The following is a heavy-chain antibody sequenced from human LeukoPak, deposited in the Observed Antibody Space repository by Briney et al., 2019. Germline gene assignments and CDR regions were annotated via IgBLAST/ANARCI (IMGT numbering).Heavy chain of an antibody. CDR1: GFTFSSYS. J-gene: IGHJ3*02. V-gene: IGHV3-21*01. D-gene: IGHD3-22*01. CDR2: ISSSSSYI. Sequence: PGGSLRLSCAASGFTFSSYSMNWVRQAPGKGLEWVSSISSSSSYIYYADSVKGRFTISRDNAKNSLYLQMNSLRAEDTAVYYCARVGYYDSSGYRAFDIWGQGTMVTVSS. CDR3: ARVGYYDSSGYRAFDI.